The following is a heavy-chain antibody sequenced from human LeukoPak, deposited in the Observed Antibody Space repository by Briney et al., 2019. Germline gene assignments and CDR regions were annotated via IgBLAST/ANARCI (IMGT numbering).Heavy chain of an antibody. D-gene: IGHD2-2*01. CDR3: ARTQYQLPFDAFDI. Sequence: SETLSLTCTVSGGSISSYYWSWIRQPPGKGLEWIGYIYYSGSTNYNPSLKSRVTISVDTSKNQFSLKLSSVTAADTAVYYCARTQYQLPFDAFDIWAKGQWSPSLQ. CDR2: IYYSGST. V-gene: IGHV4-59*01. J-gene: IGHJ3*02. CDR1: GGSISSYY.